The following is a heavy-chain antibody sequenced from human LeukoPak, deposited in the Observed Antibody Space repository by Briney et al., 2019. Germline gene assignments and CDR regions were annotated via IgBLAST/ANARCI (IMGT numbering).Heavy chain of an antibody. CDR2: INHSGST. D-gene: IGHD1-26*01. J-gene: IGHJ4*02. CDR3: ARRNREEYSGSSNFDY. Sequence: SETLSLTCAVYGGSFSGYYWSWFRQPPGKGLEWIGEINHSGSTNYNPSLKSRVTISVDTSKNQFSLKLSSVTAADTAVYYCARRNREEYSGSSNFDYWGQGTLVTVSS. CDR1: GGSFSGYY. V-gene: IGHV4-34*01.